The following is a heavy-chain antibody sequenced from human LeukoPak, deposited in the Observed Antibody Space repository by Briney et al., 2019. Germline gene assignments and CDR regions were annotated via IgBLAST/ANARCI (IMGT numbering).Heavy chain of an antibody. D-gene: IGHD3-22*01. J-gene: IGHJ6*03. CDR2: LNGRGDNR. V-gene: IGHV3-23*01. CDR3: AKPYYDSSSWRSYYYYYMDV. CDR1: TFIFSNHA. Sequence: QPGGSLRLSCEASTFIFSNHAMAWVRQAPGKGLEWVSSLNGRGDNRYHADSVKGRFTISRDNSKNTLYLQMNSLRAEDTAVYCCAKPYYDSSSWRSYYYYYMDVWGKGTTVTVSS.